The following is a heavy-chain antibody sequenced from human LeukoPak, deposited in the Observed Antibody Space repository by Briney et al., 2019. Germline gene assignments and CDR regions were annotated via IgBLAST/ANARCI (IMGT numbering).Heavy chain of an antibody. D-gene: IGHD5-18*01. Sequence: SETLSLTCTVSGGSISSSSYYWGWIRQPPGKGLEWIGSICYSGSTYYNPSLKSRVTISVDTSKNQFSLKLSSVTAADTAVYYCARPRVDTAMAYFDYWGQGTLVTVSS. CDR3: ARPRVDTAMAYFDY. V-gene: IGHV4-39*01. CDR1: GGSISSSSYY. CDR2: ICYSGST. J-gene: IGHJ4*02.